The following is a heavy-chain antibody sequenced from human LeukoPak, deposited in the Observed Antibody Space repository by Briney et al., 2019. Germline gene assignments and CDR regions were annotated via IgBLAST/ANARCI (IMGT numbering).Heavy chain of an antibody. V-gene: IGHV4-59*08. J-gene: IGHJ5*02. CDR2: IYYSGST. Sequence: SETLSLTCTVSGGSISSYYWSWIRQPPGKGLEWIRYIYYSGSTNYNPSLKSRVTISVDTSKNQFSLKLSSVTAADTAVYYCARHRRDSRLSDWFDPRGQGTLVAVSS. CDR1: GGSISSYY. CDR3: ARHRRDSRLSDWFDP. D-gene: IGHD2-15*01.